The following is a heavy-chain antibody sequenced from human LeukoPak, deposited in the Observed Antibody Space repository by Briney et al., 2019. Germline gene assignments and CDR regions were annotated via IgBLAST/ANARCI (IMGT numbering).Heavy chain of an antibody. CDR2: ICPDGTVT. J-gene: IGHJ4*02. CDR3: VRDFRSADY. CDR1: GFTFSTYC. V-gene: IGHV3-74*01. Sequence: GGSLRLSCAASGFTFSTYCMHWVRQAPGKGPMWVSRICPDGTVTNYADSVKARFIISRDNARNTVYLQMNSLRVEDTAVYYCVRDFRSADYWGQGTLVTVSS.